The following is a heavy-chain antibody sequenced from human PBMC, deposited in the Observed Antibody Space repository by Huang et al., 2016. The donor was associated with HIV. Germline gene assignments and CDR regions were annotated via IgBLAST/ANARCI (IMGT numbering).Heavy chain of an antibody. Sequence: EVQLVESGGGLVKPGGSLRLSCAASGFTFNNAWMSWVRQAPGKGLEWVGRIKSNRDGGTIDYAAPVKGRFTISRDDSKNTLYLQMNSLKTEDTAVYYCRRFLDYWGQGTLVTVSS. CDR3: RRFLDY. CDR1: GFTFNNAW. CDR2: IKSNRDGGTI. J-gene: IGHJ4*02. D-gene: IGHD3-16*01. V-gene: IGHV3-15*01.